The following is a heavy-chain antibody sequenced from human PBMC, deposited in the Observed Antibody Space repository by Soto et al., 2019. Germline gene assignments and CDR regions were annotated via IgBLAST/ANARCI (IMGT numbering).Heavy chain of an antibody. CDR3: TRGGAARPDY. V-gene: IGHV3-48*04. CDR1: GFRFISFG. J-gene: IGHJ4*02. D-gene: IGHD2-15*01. Sequence: DVVLVNSGGGFVRPGESLRLSCGASGFRFISFGMNWVRQGPGKGLEWLSYISGLSATTYYADSVRGRFTVSRDNDMNLLFLQLNNLRVDDTAVYYCTRGGAARPDYWGQGSRVVVSS. CDR2: ISGLSATT.